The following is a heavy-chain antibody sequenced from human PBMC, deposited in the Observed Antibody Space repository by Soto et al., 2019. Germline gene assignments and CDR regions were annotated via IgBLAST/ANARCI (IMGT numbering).Heavy chain of an antibody. CDR1: GGSFSGYY. CDR2: INHSGST. Sequence: SETLSLTCAVYGGSFSGYYWSWIRQPPGKGLEWIGEINHSGSTNYNPSLKSRVTISVDTSKNQFSLKLSSVTAADTAVYYCARGRSANSGYDFDYWGQGTLVTVSS. D-gene: IGHD5-12*01. V-gene: IGHV4-34*01. J-gene: IGHJ4*02. CDR3: ARGRSANSGYDFDY.